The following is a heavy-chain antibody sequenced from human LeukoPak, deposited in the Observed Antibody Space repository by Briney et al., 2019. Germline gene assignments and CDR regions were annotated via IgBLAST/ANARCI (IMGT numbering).Heavy chain of an antibody. V-gene: IGHV3-30*18. CDR3: AKDVYYDSSGSDY. CDR1: GFTFSSYG. CDR2: ISYDGSNK. D-gene: IGHD3-22*01. J-gene: IGHJ4*02. Sequence: PGRSLRLSCAASGFTFSSYGMHWVRQAPGKGLEWVAVISYDGSNKYYADSVKGRFTISRDNSKNTLYLQMNSLRAEDTAVYYCAKDVYYDSSGSDYWGQGTLVTVSS.